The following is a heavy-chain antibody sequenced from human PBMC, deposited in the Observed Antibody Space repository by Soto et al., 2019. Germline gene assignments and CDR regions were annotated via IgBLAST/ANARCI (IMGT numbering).Heavy chain of an antibody. D-gene: IGHD6-13*01. CDR1: GYSFTSYW. CDR2: IDPSDSYT. Sequence: PGESLKISCKGSGYSFTSYWISWVRQMPGKGLEWMGRIDPSDSYTNYSPSFQGHVTISADKSISTAYLQWSSLKASDTAMYYCARHGSSWYYFDYWGQGTLVTVSS. J-gene: IGHJ4*02. V-gene: IGHV5-10-1*01. CDR3: ARHGSSWYYFDY.